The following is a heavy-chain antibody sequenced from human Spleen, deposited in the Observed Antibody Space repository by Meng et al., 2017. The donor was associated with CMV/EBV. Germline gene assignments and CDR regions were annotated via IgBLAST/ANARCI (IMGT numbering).Heavy chain of an antibody. D-gene: IGHD3-16*01. Sequence: GESLKISCAASGFTFSSYAMSWVRQAPGKGLEWVSGLNWRGDNTGYADSVKGRFTISRDNAKNSLYLQMNSLRADDTALYYCVRGGGTLDYWGQGTLVTVSS. J-gene: IGHJ4*02. CDR3: VRGGGTLDY. CDR1: GFTFSSYA. CDR2: LNWRGDNT. V-gene: IGHV3-20*04.